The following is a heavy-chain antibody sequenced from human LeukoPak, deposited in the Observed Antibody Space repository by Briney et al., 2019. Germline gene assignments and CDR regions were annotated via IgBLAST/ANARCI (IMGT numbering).Heavy chain of an antibody. CDR2: IGSKVDGGTT. CDR1: GFTLSNAW. V-gene: IGHV3-15*04. Sequence: GGSLRLSCAASGFTLSNAWVTWVRQAPGKGLEWVVRIGSKVDGGTTDYAAPVNARFTISRDDSKNTLYLQMSSLKTEDTAVYYCATGIYTSSSFFFDYWGQGTLVTVSS. CDR3: ATGIYTSSSFFFDY. J-gene: IGHJ4*02. D-gene: IGHD6-6*01.